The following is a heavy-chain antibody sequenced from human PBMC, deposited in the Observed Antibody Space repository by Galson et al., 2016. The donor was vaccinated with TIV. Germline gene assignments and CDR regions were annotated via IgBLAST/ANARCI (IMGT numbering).Heavy chain of an antibody. CDR2: IIPIFRIP. CDR1: GGTFSKYA. Sequence: SVKVSCKASGGTFSKYAISWVRQAPGQGFEWVGGIIPIFRIPKYAQRFQGRVTITADGFMSTSYLELSSLRSEDTAVYYCARAYCSSIKCDKSYKHDNRDGWGEGTAVTVPS. D-gene: IGHD2-2*01. V-gene: IGHV1-69*13. J-gene: IGHJ6*01. CDR3: ARAYCSSIKCDKSYKHDNRDG.